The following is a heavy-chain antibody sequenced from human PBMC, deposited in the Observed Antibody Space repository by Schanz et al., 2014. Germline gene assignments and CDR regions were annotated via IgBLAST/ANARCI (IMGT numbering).Heavy chain of an antibody. D-gene: IGHD3-10*01. Sequence: VQLLESGGGLVQPGGSLRLSCAASGFTFRVFAMNWVRQAPGKGLEWVSIITGSGATYYADSVKGRFTISRDNSKNTLDLQMNSLRAEDTAIYYCAKAKSGAHGAFDIWGQGTMVAVSS. CDR3: AKAKSGAHGAFDI. CDR1: GFTFRVFA. J-gene: IGHJ3*02. V-gene: IGHV3-23*01. CDR2: ITGSGAT.